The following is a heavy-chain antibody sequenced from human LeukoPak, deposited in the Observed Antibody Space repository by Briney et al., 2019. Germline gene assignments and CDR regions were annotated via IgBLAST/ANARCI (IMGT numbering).Heavy chain of an antibody. Sequence: GASVKVSCKASGYTFTSYAMRWVRQAPGQRLEWMGWINAGNGNTKYSQKFQGRVTITRDTSASTAYMELSSLRSEDTAVYYCARDGAAAARRFDYWGQGTLVTVSS. V-gene: IGHV1-3*01. CDR2: INAGNGNT. CDR1: GYTFTSYA. D-gene: IGHD6-13*01. CDR3: ARDGAAAARRFDY. J-gene: IGHJ4*02.